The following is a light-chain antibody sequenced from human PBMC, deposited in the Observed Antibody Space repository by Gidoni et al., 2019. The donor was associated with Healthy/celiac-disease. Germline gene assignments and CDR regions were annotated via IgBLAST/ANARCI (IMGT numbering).Light chain of an antibody. V-gene: IGKV3-11*01. J-gene: IGKJ4*01. CDR2: DAS. Sequence: EIVFTQSPATLSLSPGERATLSCRASQSVSSYLAWYQQKPGQAPRLHIYDASNRATGIPARFSGSGSGTDFTLTISSLEPEDFAVYYCQQRSNWPLTFGGGTKVEIK. CDR3: QQRSNWPLT. CDR1: QSVSSY.